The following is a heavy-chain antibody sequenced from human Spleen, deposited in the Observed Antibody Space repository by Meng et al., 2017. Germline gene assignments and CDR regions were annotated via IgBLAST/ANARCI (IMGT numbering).Heavy chain of an antibody. CDR3: ARGPTTMAHDFDY. J-gene: IGHJ4*02. CDR1: GGAFCGYY. D-gene: IGHD4-11*01. Sequence: QVQQPQVGVALLKPSEPLSLPCPGYGGAFCGYYWSWIRQTPGKGLEWIGEINHSGSTNYNPSLESRATISVDTSQNNLSLKLSLGTAADSAVYYCARGPTTMAHDFDYWGQGTLVTVSS. CDR2: INHSGST. V-gene: IGHV4-34*01.